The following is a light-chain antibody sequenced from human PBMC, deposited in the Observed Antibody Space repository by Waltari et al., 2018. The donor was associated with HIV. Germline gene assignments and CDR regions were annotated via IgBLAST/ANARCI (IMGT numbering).Light chain of an antibody. J-gene: IGKJ4*01. V-gene: IGKV3-15*01. CDR3: QQYNNWPPVT. CDR2: GAS. CDR1: QSVGGK. Sequence: EIVMTQSPATLSVSPGEKTSLSCRASQSVGGKLAWYQQKPGQAPRLLIYGASNRATGIPARFSGSGSGTEFTLTISSLQSEDSGVYYCQQYNNWPPVTFGGGTKVEIK.